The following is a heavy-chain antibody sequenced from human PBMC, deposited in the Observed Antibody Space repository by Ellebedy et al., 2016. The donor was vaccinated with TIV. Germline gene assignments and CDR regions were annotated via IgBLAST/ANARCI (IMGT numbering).Heavy chain of an antibody. Sequence: AASVKVSCKASGGTFSNYAISWVRQASGQGLEWMGRIIPILGIGNYAQKFQGRVTITADKSTSTAYMELSSLKSEDTAVYYCARTAGKADDAFDIWGQGTMVTVSS. CDR2: IIPILGIG. J-gene: IGHJ3*02. V-gene: IGHV1-69*04. CDR3: ARTAGKADDAFDI. CDR1: GGTFSNYA. D-gene: IGHD6-13*01.